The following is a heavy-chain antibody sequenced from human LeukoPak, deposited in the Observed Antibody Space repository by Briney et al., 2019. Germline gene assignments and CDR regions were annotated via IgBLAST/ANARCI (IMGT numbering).Heavy chain of an antibody. CDR2: ISGSGGST. V-gene: IGHV3-23*01. D-gene: IGHD1-1*01. J-gene: IGHJ4*02. CDR1: GSTFSSYA. Sequence: PGGSLRLSCAASGSTFSSYAMSWVRQAPGKGLEWVSAISGSGGSTYYADSVKGRFTISRDNSKNTLYLQMNSLRAEDTAVYYCAKQLGLAKVGPFDYWGQGTLVTVSS. CDR3: AKQLGLAKVGPFDY.